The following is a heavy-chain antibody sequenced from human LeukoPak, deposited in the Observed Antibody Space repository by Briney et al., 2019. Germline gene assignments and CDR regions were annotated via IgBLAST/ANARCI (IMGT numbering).Heavy chain of an antibody. CDR1: GFTFSSYA. CDR3: AKVQWRRDGYNYPAFDY. D-gene: IGHD5-24*01. V-gene: IGHV3-23*01. Sequence: GGSLRLSSAASGFTFSSYAMSWVRQAPGKGLEWVSAISGSGGSTYYADSVKGRFTISRDNSKNTLYLQMNSLRAEDTAVYYCAKVQWRRDGYNYPAFDYWGQGTLVTVSS. CDR2: ISGSGGST. J-gene: IGHJ4*02.